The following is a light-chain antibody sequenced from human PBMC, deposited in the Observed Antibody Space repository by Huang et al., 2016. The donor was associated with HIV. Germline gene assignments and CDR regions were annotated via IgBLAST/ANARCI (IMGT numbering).Light chain of an antibody. Sequence: DIQMTQSPSTLSAFVGDRVTITCRTSHRISSWLAWYQQKPGKAPNLLISKASNLESGVPSGFGGNGSGTEFTLTISGLQPDDLATDYCQQQWTFGQGTRVEI. CDR1: HRISSW. CDR2: KAS. J-gene: IGKJ1*01. V-gene: IGKV1-5*03. CDR3: QQQWT.